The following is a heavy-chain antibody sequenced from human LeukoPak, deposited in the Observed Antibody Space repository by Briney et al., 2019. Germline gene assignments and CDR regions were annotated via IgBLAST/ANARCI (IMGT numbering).Heavy chain of an antibody. CDR3: ARDLERCSGGSCYSGDY. CDR2: ISAYNGNT. CDR1: GYTFTSYG. J-gene: IGHJ4*02. Sequence: VASVKVSCKASGYTFTSYGISWVRQAPGQGPEWMGWISAYNGNTNYAQKLQGRVTMTTDTSTSTAYMELRSLRSGDTAVYYCARDLERCSGGSCYSGDYWGQGTLVTVSS. V-gene: IGHV1-18*01. D-gene: IGHD2-15*01.